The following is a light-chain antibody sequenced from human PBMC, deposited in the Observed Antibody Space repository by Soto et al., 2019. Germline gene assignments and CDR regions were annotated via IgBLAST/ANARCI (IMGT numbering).Light chain of an antibody. Sequence: EIVLTQSPATLSLSPGERATLSCRASQSVSSYLAWYQQKPGQAPRLLIYDASNRATGIPARFSGSGSGTDFTLTISSLEPEDFVVYDCQQRSNWPPITFGQGTRLEIK. CDR2: DAS. CDR1: QSVSSY. CDR3: QQRSNWPPIT. J-gene: IGKJ5*01. V-gene: IGKV3-11*01.